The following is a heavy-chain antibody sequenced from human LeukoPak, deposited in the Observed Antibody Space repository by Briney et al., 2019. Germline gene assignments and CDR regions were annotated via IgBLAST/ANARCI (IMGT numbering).Heavy chain of an antibody. CDR2: ISAYNGNT. D-gene: IGHD2-2*01. CDR1: GYTFTSYG. CDR3: ASNFGDQLPSPGGY. Sequence: ASVKVSCKASGYTFTSYGISWVRQAPGQGLEWMGWISAYNGNTNYAQKLQGRVTMTTDTSTSTAYMELRSLRSDDTAVYYYASNFGDQLPSPGGYWGQGTLVTVSS. V-gene: IGHV1-18*04. J-gene: IGHJ4*02.